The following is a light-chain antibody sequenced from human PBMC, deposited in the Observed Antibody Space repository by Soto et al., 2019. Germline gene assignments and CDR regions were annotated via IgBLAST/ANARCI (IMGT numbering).Light chain of an antibody. Sequence: EIVLTQSPATLSLSPGERATLSCRASQAISSYLAWYQHQPGQAPTLLIYDTSNKTTCIPARFSGSGSGTDFTLTNSSLEPEDFAVYNCHQRSNWPLNFGGGTPV. CDR2: DTS. J-gene: IGKJ4*01. CDR1: QAISSY. CDR3: HQRSNWPLN. V-gene: IGKV3-11*01.